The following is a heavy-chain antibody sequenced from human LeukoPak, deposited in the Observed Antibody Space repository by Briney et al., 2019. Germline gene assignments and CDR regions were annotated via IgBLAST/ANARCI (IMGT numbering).Heavy chain of an antibody. CDR1: GGSISSYY. D-gene: IGHD4-17*01. V-gene: IGHV4-59*08. J-gene: IGHJ6*02. CDR3: ARIPTGFYGMDV. Sequence: SETLSLTCTVSGGSISSYYWSWIRQPPGKGLEWIGYIYYSGNTNYNPSLKSRVTISVDTSKNQFSLKLSSVTAADTAVYYCARIPTGFYGMDVWGQGTTVTVSS. CDR2: IYYSGNT.